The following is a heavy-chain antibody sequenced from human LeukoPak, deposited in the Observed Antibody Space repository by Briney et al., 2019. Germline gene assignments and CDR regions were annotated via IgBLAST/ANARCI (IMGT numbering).Heavy chain of an antibody. CDR3: AKGAKDYYDSSGYYDY. CDR2: ISWNSGSI. Sequence: GRSLRLPCAASGFTFDDYAMHWVRQAPGKGLEWVSGISWNSGSIGYADSVKGRFTISRDNAKNSLYLQMNSLRAEDMALYYCAKGAKDYYDSSGYYDYWGQGTLVTVSS. CDR1: GFTFDDYA. V-gene: IGHV3-9*03. J-gene: IGHJ4*02. D-gene: IGHD3-22*01.